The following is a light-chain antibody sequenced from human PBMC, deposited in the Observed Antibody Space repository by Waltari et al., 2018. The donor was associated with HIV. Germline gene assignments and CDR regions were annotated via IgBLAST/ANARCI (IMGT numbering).Light chain of an antibody. CDR2: WAS. J-gene: IGKJ2*01. Sequence: DIVLTQSPYSLALSLALRPNISCTTCPSVLYSSHNKNYLAWYQQKPGQPPKLLIYWASTRESGVPDRFSGSGSGTEFTLTINSLQAEDVAVYSCQQYYSAPYTFGQGTKLEIK. V-gene: IGKV4-1*01. CDR1: PSVLYSSHNKNY. CDR3: QQYYSAPYT.